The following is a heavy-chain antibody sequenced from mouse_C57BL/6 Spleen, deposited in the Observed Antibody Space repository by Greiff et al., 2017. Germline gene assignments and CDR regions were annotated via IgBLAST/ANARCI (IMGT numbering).Heavy chain of an antibody. V-gene: IGHV1-50*01. CDR2: IGPSDSYT. Sequence: VQLQQPGAELVKPGASVKLSCKASGYTFTSYWMQWVKQRPGKGLEWIGGIGPSDSYTNYNQKFKGKATLTVDTSSSTAYMQLSSLTSEDSAVYYCARGGVYYAMDYWGQGTSVTVSS. J-gene: IGHJ4*01. CDR3: ARGGVYYAMDY. CDR1: GYTFTSYW.